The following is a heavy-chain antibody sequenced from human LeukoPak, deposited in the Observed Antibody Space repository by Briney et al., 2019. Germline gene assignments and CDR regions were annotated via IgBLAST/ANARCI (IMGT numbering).Heavy chain of an antibody. J-gene: IGHJ4*02. CDR3: AKVMVRTMGLLDY. CDR2: IRYDGSNK. CDR1: GFTFSSYG. Sequence: GGSLRLSCAASGFTFSSYGMHWVRQAPGKGLEWVAFIRYDGSNKYYADSVKGRFTISRDNSKNTLYLQMNSLRAEDTAVYYCAKVMVRTMGLLDYWGQGTLVTVSS. D-gene: IGHD3-10*01. V-gene: IGHV3-30*02.